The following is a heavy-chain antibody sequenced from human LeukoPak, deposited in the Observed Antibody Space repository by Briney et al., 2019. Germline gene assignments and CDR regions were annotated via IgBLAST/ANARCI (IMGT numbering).Heavy chain of an antibody. CDR1: GGSISSSNW. CDR3: ARDYGDYVSWYFDL. CDR2: IYHSGST. Sequence: SETLSLTCAVSGGSISSSNWWSWVRQPPGKGLEWIGEIYHSGSTNYNPSLKSRVTISVDKSKNQLSLKLSSVTAADTAVYYCARDYGDYVSWYFDLWGRGTLVTVSS. D-gene: IGHD4-17*01. V-gene: IGHV4-4*02. J-gene: IGHJ2*01.